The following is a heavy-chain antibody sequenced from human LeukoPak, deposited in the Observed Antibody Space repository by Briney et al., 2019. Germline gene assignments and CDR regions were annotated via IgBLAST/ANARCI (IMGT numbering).Heavy chain of an antibody. D-gene: IGHD6-6*01. CDR3: AKDRRSSSSSRYFVY. Sequence: GSLRLSCAASGFTFSSYAMSWVRQAPGKGLEWVSGISGSGGSTYYADSVKGRFTISRDNSKNTLYLQMNSLRAEDTAVYYCAKDRRSSSSSRYFVYWGQGTLVTVSS. V-gene: IGHV3-23*01. CDR1: GFTFSSYA. J-gene: IGHJ4*02. CDR2: ISGSGGST.